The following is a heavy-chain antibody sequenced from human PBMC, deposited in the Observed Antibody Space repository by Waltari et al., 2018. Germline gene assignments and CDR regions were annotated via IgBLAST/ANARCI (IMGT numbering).Heavy chain of an antibody. V-gene: IGHV3-33*08. CDR1: GFTFISYG. D-gene: IGHD6-19*01. CDR2: IWYDGSNK. CDR3: AKTAVAPEGYYYYYYMDV. J-gene: IGHJ6*03. Sequence: QVQLVESGGGVVQPGRYLRLPCAASGFTFISYGMHWVRPAPGKRLEWVAVIWYDGSNKYYADSVKGRFTISRDNSKNTLYLQMNSLRAEDTAMYYCAKTAVAPEGYYYYYYMDVWGKGTTVTVSS.